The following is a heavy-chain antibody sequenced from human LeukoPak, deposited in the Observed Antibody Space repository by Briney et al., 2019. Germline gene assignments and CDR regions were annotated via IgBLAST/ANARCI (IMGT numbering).Heavy chain of an antibody. V-gene: IGHV1-58*01. CDR2: IVVGSGNT. J-gene: IGHJ4*02. CDR1: GFTFTSSA. D-gene: IGHD4-23*01. Sequence: SVKVSCKASGFTFTSSAVQWLRQARGQRLEWIGWIVVGSGNTNYAQKFQERVTITRDMSTSTAYMELSSLRSEDTAVYYCAADYLSLRWLDYWGQGTLVTVSS. CDR3: AADYLSLRWLDY.